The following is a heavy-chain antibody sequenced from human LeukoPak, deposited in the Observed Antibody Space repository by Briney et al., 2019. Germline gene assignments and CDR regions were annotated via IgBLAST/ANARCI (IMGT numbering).Heavy chain of an antibody. CDR3: ASMYYYDSSGYAWD. D-gene: IGHD3-22*01. V-gene: IGHV3-23*01. J-gene: IGHJ4*02. CDR2: ISGSGGST. CDR1: GVTFSSYA. Sequence: GGSLRLSCAASGVTFSSYAMSWVRQAPGKGLEWVSGISGSGGSTYYADSVRGRFTMSRDNSKNTVYLQMNSLRADDTAVYYCASMYYYDSSGYAWDWGQGTLVTVSP.